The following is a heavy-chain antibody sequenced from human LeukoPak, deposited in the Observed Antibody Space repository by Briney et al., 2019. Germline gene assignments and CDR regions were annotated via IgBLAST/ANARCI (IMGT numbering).Heavy chain of an antibody. V-gene: IGHV3-74*01. D-gene: IGHD4-11*01. J-gene: IGHJ5*02. CDR2: INYDGTTT. CDR1: GFNFSSYW. CDR3: ARDLTVTSTCWFDL. Sequence: PGGSLRLSCAASGFNFSSYWMHWVRQAPGKGLVWISRINYDGTTTSYADSVKGRFTISRDNAENSLYLQMNNLGAEDTAVYYCARDLTVTSTCWFDLWGQGTLVTVSS.